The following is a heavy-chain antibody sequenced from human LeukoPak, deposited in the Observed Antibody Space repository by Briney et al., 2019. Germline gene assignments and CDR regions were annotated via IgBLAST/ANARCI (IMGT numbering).Heavy chain of an antibody. V-gene: IGHV3-21*05. CDR3: TRDGADTGFDFDY. CDR2: ITGTSYPK. CDR1: GFTFNSYS. J-gene: IGHJ4*02. Sequence: PGGSLRLSCRASGFTFNSYSMNWVRQAPGKGLEWISYITGTSYPKMYGDSVRGRFTISRDNAQNSLYLQMNFLRAEDTAHYYCTRDGADTGFDFDYWGQGVLVIVSS. D-gene: IGHD2-8*02.